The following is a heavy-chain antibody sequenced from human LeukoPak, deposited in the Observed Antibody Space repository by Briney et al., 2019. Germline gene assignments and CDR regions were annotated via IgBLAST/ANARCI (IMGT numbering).Heavy chain of an antibody. CDR2: IRYDGSNK. CDR1: GFTFSSYG. V-gene: IGHV3-30*02. CDR3: AKVSWNDLPFDY. D-gene: IGHD1-1*01. J-gene: IGHJ4*02. Sequence: GGSLRLSCAASGFTFSSYGMHWVRQAPGKGLEWVAFIRYDGSNKYYADSVKGRFTISRDNSKNTLYLQMNSLKAEDTAVYYCAKVSWNDLPFDYWGQGTLVTVSS.